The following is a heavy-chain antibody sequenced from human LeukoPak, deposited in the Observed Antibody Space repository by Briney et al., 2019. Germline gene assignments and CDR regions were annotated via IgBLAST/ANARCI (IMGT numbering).Heavy chain of an antibody. CDR1: GYTFTSYD. Sequence: ASVKVSCKASGYTFTSYDINWVRQATGQGLEWMGWMNPNSGNTGYAQKFQGRVTMTRNTSISTAYMELSSLRSEDTAVYYCARGIRRTERRYGNQLYYFDYWGQGTLVTVSS. J-gene: IGHJ4*02. V-gene: IGHV1-8*01. CDR2: MNPNSGNT. D-gene: IGHD4-23*01. CDR3: ARGIRRTERRYGNQLYYFDY.